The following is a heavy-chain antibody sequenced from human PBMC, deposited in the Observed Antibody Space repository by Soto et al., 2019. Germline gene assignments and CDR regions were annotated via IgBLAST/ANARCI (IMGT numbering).Heavy chain of an antibody. CDR1: GGSISSGGYS. Sequence: SETLSLTWAVSGGSISSGGYSWSWIRQPPGKGLEWIGYIYHSGSTYYNPSLKSRVTISVDRSKNQFSLKLSSVTAADTAVYYCARDSYYDSSGYYGYSYFDYWGQGTLVTVSS. CDR2: IYHSGST. CDR3: ARDSYYDSSGYYGYSYFDY. J-gene: IGHJ4*02. D-gene: IGHD3-22*01. V-gene: IGHV4-30-2*01.